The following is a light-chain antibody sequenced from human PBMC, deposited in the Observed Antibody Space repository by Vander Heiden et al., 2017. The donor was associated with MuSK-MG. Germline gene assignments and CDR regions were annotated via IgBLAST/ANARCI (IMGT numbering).Light chain of an antibody. Sequence: QAALTQPSSASGSPGQSVTISCAGTSSDFAGYNFVSWYQPHPGKAPKLPINGVRERHPGAPDRFCGSKSGTTASLTVSRRQGEDEDDYYCSSYAGNDNPNWVFGGGTKLTVL. V-gene: IGLV2-8*01. CDR2: GVR. CDR1: SSDFAGYNF. J-gene: IGLJ3*02. CDR3: SSYAGNDNPNWV.